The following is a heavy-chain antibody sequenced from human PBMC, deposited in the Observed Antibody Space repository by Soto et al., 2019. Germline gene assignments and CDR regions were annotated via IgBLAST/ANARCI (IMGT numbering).Heavy chain of an antibody. Sequence: PGESLKISCKGSGYSFTSYWISWVRQMPGKGLEWMGIIYPGDSDTKYNPSFQGQVTISADKSITTTYLQWSSLKASDTAIYYCAASIFYYGMDVWGQGTLVTVSS. CDR1: GYSFTSYW. CDR2: IYPGDSDT. CDR3: AASIFYYGMDV. V-gene: IGHV5-51*01. J-gene: IGHJ6*02.